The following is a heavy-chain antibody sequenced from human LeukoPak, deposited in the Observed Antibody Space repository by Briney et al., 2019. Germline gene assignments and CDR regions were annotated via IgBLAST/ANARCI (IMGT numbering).Heavy chain of an antibody. CDR3: ARESGSYSAFDI. CDR1: GYTFTSYG. D-gene: IGHD1-26*01. J-gene: IGHJ3*02. Sequence: SVKVSCKASGYTFTSYGISWVRQAPGQGLEWMGGIIPIFGTANYAQKFQGRVTITADESTSTAYMELSSLRSEDTAVYYCARESGSYSAFDIWGQGTMVTVSS. V-gene: IGHV1-69*13. CDR2: IIPIFGTA.